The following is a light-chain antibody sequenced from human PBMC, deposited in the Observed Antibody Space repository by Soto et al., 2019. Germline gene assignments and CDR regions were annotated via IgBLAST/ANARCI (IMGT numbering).Light chain of an antibody. CDR1: QSLLHSNGYYY. Sequence: DVVMTQSPLSLPVTPGEPASISCRSSQSLLHSNGYYYLDWYLQKPGQSPQLLIYLGSNRASGVPDRFSGSGSGTDFTLEISRVEAEDVGIYYCMQAIQSPWTFGQGTKLEIK. J-gene: IGKJ2*02. CDR3: MQAIQSPWT. V-gene: IGKV2-28*01. CDR2: LGS.